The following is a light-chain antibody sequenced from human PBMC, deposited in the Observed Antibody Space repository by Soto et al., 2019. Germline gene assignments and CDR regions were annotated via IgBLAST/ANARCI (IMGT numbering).Light chain of an antibody. Sequence: QSALTQPASVSGSPRQSITISCTGTSSDVGGYNYVSWYQQHPGKAPKLMIYDVSNRPSGVSNRSSGSKSGNTASLTISGLQAEDEADYYCSSYTSSSTWVFGGGTKLTVL. CDR1: SSDVGGYNY. CDR2: DVS. V-gene: IGLV2-14*01. J-gene: IGLJ3*02. CDR3: SSYTSSSTWV.